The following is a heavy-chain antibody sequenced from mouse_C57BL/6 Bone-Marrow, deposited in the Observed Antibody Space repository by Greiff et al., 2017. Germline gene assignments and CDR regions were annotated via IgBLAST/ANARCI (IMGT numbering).Heavy chain of an antibody. J-gene: IGHJ2*01. D-gene: IGHD2-1*01. Sequence: VHLVESGPGLVKPSQSLFLTCSITGFPITSGYYWIWIRQSPGKPLEWMGYITHSGETFYNPSLPSPISITRETSKNQFFLQLNSVTTEDTAMYYCAGDRRGNPLDYWGQGTTLTVSS. CDR3: AGDRRGNPLDY. CDR1: GFPITSGYY. CDR2: ITHSGET. V-gene: IGHV12-3*01.